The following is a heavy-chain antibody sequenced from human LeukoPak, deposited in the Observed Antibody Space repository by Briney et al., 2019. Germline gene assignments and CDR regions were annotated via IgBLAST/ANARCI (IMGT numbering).Heavy chain of an antibody. D-gene: IGHD3-10*01. J-gene: IGHJ5*02. CDR3: ATGVRGAQNWFDP. CDR1: GRSISSYY. Sequence: SETLSLTCTVSGRSISSYYWSWLGQPPGKGLEWIGYIYYSGSTNYNPSLKSRVTISVDASKNQFSLKLSSVTAADTAVYYCATGVRGAQNWFDPWGQGTLVTVSS. CDR2: IYYSGST. V-gene: IGHV4-59*08.